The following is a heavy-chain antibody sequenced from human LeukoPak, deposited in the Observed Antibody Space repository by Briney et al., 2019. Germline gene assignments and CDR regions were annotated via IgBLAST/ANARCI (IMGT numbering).Heavy chain of an antibody. V-gene: IGHV3-11*01. CDR2: ISSSGSTI. CDR3: ARDGLRIEVVVPAAIGWYFDL. Sequence: GGSLRLSCAASGFTFSDYYMSWIRQAPGKGLEWVSYISSSGSTIYYADSVKGRFTISRDNAKNSLYLQMNSLRAEDTAVYYWARDGLRIEVVVPAAIGWYFDLWGRGTLVTVSS. CDR1: GFTFSDYY. D-gene: IGHD2-2*01. J-gene: IGHJ2*01.